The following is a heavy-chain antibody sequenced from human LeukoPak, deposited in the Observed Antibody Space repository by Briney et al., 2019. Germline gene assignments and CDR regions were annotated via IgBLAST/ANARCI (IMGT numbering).Heavy chain of an antibody. CDR1: GLTFSSYS. CDR2: ISSSSSYI. V-gene: IGHV3-21*01. CDR3: ARGIAVAGTRDAFDI. J-gene: IGHJ3*02. Sequence: GGSLRLSCAASGLTFSSYSMNWVRQAPGKGLEWVSSISSSSSYIYYADSVKGRFTISRDNAKDSLYLQMNSLRAEDTAVYYCARGIAVAGTRDAFDIWGQGTMVTVSS. D-gene: IGHD6-19*01.